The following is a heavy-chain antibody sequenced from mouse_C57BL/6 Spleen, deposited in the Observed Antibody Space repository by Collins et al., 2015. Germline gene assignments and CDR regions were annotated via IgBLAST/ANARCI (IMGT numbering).Heavy chain of an antibody. D-gene: IGHD1-1*01. CDR1: GYTFTSYW. V-gene: IGHV1-72*01. CDR2: IDPNSGGT. J-gene: IGHJ1*03. Sequence: QVQLQQPGAELVKPGASVKLSCKASGYTFTSYWMHWVKQRPGRGLEWIGRIDPNSGGTKYNEKFKSKATLTVDKPSSTAYMQLSSLTSEDSAVYYCARCGIRLYYYGSSRDWYFDVWGTGTTVTVSS. CDR3: ARCGIRLYYYGSSRDWYFDV.